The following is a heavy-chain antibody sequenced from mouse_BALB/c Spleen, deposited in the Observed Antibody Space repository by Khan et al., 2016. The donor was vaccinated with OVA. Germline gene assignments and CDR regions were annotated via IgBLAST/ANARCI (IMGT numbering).Heavy chain of an antibody. J-gene: IGHJ4*01. CDR2: INPYTGEP. Sequence: QIQLVQSGPELKKPGETVKISCKASGYTFTNYGMNWVKQAPGKDLKWMGWINPYTGEPTYADDFKGRFALSLETSASTAYLQINNLKNEDTATYFCARPPYFSYVMVYWGQGTSVTVAS. D-gene: IGHD2-10*01. CDR1: GYTFTNYG. V-gene: IGHV9-3-1*01. CDR3: ARPPYFSYVMVY.